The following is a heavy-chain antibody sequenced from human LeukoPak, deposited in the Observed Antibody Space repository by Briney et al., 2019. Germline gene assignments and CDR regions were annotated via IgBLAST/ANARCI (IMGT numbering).Heavy chain of an antibody. Sequence: GASVKVSCKASGYTFTGYAMHWVRQAPGQRLEWMGWINAGNGNTKYSQKFQGRVTITRDTSASTAYMELSSLRSEDTAVYYCAKGAAYYDILTGYHYYFDYWGQGTLVTVSS. CDR1: GYTFTGYA. CDR2: INAGNGNT. CDR3: AKGAAYYDILTGYHYYFDY. J-gene: IGHJ4*02. V-gene: IGHV1-3*01. D-gene: IGHD3-9*01.